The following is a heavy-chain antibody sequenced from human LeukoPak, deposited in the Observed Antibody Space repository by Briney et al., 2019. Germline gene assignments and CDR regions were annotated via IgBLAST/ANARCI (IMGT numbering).Heavy chain of an antibody. Sequence: PGGSLRLSCAASGFTFSSYWMSWVRQAPGKGLEWVANIKQDGSEKYYVDSVKGRFTISRDNAKSSLYLQMNSLRAEDTAVYYCARDRTAVTIFGVVIGYWGQGTLVTVSS. CDR2: IKQDGSEK. CDR1: GFTFSSYW. J-gene: IGHJ4*02. CDR3: ARDRTAVTIFGVVIGY. D-gene: IGHD3-3*01. V-gene: IGHV3-7*01.